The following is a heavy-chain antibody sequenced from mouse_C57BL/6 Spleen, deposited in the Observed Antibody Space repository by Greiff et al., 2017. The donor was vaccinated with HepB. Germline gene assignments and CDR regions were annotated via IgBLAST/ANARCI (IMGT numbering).Heavy chain of an antibody. Sequence: QVQLQQSGAELVKPGASVKISCKASGYPFSSYWMNWVKQRPGKGLEWIGQIYPGDGDTNYNGKFKGKATLTADKSSSTPYMQLSSLTSEDSAVYFCASYYGRSLNWYFDVWGTGTTVTVAS. V-gene: IGHV1-80*01. CDR3: ASYYGRSLNWYFDV. CDR2: IYPGDGDT. D-gene: IGHD1-1*01. CDR1: GYPFSSYW. J-gene: IGHJ1*03.